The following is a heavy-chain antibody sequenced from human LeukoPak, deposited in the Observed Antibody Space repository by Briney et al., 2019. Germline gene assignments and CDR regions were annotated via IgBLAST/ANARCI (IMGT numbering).Heavy chain of an antibody. CDR2: IKQDGSEK. CDR1: GFTFSSYR. Sequence: GGSLRLSCAASGFTFSSYRMSWVRQAPGKGLEWVANIKQDGSEKYYVDSVKGRFTISRDNAKNSLYLQMNSLRAEDTAVYYCARESVLWFGAADYWGQGTLVTVSS. CDR3: ARESVLWFGAADY. V-gene: IGHV3-7*03. J-gene: IGHJ4*02. D-gene: IGHD3-10*01.